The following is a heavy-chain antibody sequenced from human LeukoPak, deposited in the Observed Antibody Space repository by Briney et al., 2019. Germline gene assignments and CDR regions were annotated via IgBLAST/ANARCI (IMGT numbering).Heavy chain of an antibody. J-gene: IGHJ5*02. CDR1: GFTFSSYE. Sequence: GGSLRLSCAASGFTFSSYEMNWVRPAPGEGLEWVSYISSSGTTIYYADSVKGRLTISRDNAKNSLYLQMNSLRAEDTAVYYCARVGVVVAATGNLWFDPWGQGTLVTVSS. CDR3: ARVGVVVAATGNLWFDP. D-gene: IGHD2-15*01. V-gene: IGHV3-48*03. CDR2: ISSSGTTI.